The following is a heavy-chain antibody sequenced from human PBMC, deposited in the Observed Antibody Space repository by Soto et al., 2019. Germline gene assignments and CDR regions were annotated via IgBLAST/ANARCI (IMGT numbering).Heavy chain of an antibody. Sequence: GGSLRLSCAASGFTFSNAWMSWVRQAPGKGLEWVGRIKSKTDGGTTDYAAPVKGRFTISRDDSKNTLYLQMNSLKTEDTAVYYCTTDRIEDIVVVVAANPFDYWGQGTLVTVYS. V-gene: IGHV3-15*01. D-gene: IGHD2-15*01. CDR3: TTDRIEDIVVVVAANPFDY. CDR1: GFTFSNAW. CDR2: IKSKTDGGTT. J-gene: IGHJ4*02.